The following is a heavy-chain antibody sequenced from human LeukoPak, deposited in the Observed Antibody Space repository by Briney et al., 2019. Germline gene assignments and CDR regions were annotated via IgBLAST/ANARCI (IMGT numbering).Heavy chain of an antibody. CDR2: ISWNSGSI. V-gene: IGHV3-9*01. Sequence: AGGSLRLSCAASGFSFDDYAMHWVRQAPGKGLEWVSGISWNSGSIGYADSVKGRFTISRDNAKNSLYLQMNSLRTEDTALYYCAKGERVAGTFFDNWGQGTLVTVSS. CDR3: AKGERVAGTFFDN. CDR1: GFSFDDYA. J-gene: IGHJ4*02. D-gene: IGHD6-19*01.